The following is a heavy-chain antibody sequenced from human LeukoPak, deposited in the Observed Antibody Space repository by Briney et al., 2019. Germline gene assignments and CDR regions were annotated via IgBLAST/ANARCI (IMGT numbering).Heavy chain of an antibody. CDR2: ISGSGGST. V-gene: IGHV3-23*01. J-gene: IGHJ3*02. D-gene: IGHD3-10*01. Sequence: RAGGSLRLSCAASGFTFSNYGMSWVRQAPGKGLEWVSAISGSGGSTYYADSVKGRFTISRDNAKNSLYLQMNSLRAEDTAVYYCASLPSYYGSGSYAEDAFDIWGQGTMVTVSS. CDR1: GFTFSNYG. CDR3: ASLPSYYGSGSYAEDAFDI.